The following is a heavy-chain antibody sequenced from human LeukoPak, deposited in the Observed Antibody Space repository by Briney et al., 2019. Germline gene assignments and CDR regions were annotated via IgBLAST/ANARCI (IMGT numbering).Heavy chain of an antibody. CDR1: GFTFSSYA. CDR2: ISSSSTI. J-gene: IGHJ4*02. CDR3: ARDREGVVVPAAPFDY. D-gene: IGHD2-2*01. V-gene: IGHV3-48*04. Sequence: GGSLRLSCAASGFTFSSYAMSWVRQAPGKGLEWVSYISSSSTIYYVDSVKGRFTISRDNAKNSLYLQMNSLRAEDTAVYYCARDREGVVVPAAPFDYWGQGTLVTVSS.